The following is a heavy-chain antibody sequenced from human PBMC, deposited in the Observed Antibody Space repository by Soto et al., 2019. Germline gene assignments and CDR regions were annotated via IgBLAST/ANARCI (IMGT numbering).Heavy chain of an antibody. D-gene: IGHD1-26*01. Sequence: QITLRQSGPTRVRPTQPLTLTCYFSGFSLSSSGVGVGWIRQPPGKAPEWLVVIYWADEKRYSPSLKSRLTMSNATNKHLMVLTMTNKDPVDIGTYYCGHRALDSGSYGEGGDSDGWGQGTTVTVSP. V-gene: IGHV2-5*02. CDR1: GFSLSSSGVG. CDR2: IYWADEK. CDR3: GHRALDSGSYGEGGDSDG. J-gene: IGHJ1*01.